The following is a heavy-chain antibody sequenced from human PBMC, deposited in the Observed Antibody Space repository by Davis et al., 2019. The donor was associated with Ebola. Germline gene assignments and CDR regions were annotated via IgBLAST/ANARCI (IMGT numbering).Heavy chain of an antibody. CDR2: ISSSGSTI. V-gene: IGHV3-11*01. J-gene: IGHJ3*02. Sequence: GESLKISCAASGFTFSDYYMSWIRQAPGKGLEWVSYISSSGSTIYYADSVKGRFTISRDNAKKSLYLQMNSLRAENTAVYYCASLNPDDYGGLDAFDIWGQGTMVTVSS. CDR1: GFTFSDYY. D-gene: IGHD4-23*01. CDR3: ASLNPDDYGGLDAFDI.